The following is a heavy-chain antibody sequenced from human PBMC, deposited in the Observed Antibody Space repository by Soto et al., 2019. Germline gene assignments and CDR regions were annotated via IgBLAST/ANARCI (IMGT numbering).Heavy chain of an antibody. CDR2: ISRSGETI. D-gene: IGHD2-15*01. CDR3: AKDRSWPDDY. J-gene: IGHJ4*02. CDR1: GITFSGFT. Sequence: GGSLRLSCAASGITFSGFTMNWVRQAPGRGLEWVSYISRSGETIYYADSVKGRFTISRDNAENSLYLQMNSLRAEDTAVYYCAKDRSWPDDYWGQGTLVTVSS. V-gene: IGHV3-48*04.